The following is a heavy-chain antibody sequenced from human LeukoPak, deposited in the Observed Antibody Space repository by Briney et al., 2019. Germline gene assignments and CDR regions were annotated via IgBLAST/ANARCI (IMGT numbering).Heavy chain of an antibody. Sequence: ASVKVSCKASGYTFTSYYMHWVRQAPGQGLEWMGRINPSGGSTSYAQKFQGRVTMTRDTSTSTVYMDLSRLTSADTAGYYCARGEDIVVVPPANYVYYWGQGNLVTVSS. V-gene: IGHV1-46*03. J-gene: IGHJ4*02. CDR3: ARGEDIVVVPPANYVYY. D-gene: IGHD2-2*01. CDR1: GYTFTSYY. CDR2: INPSGGST.